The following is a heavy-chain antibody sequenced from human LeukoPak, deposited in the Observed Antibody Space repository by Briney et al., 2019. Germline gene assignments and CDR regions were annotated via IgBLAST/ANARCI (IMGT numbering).Heavy chain of an antibody. CDR3: ARVFRDTAMFLDY. V-gene: IGHV3-48*03. CDR2: ISGSSSNV. Sequence: PGGSLRLSCAASGFTFSSYEMNWVRQAPGKGLEWISAISGSSSNVYYAASVRGRFTISRDNAENSLYLQLNTMRAEDTAVYYCARVFRDTAMFLDYWGQGTLVTVSS. J-gene: IGHJ4*02. D-gene: IGHD5-18*01. CDR1: GFTFSSYE.